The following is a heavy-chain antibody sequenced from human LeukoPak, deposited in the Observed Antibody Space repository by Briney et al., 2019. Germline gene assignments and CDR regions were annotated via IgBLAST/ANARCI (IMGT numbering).Heavy chain of an antibody. J-gene: IGHJ4*02. CDR2: ISGSGGST. CDR3: AKDRGGPYYYDSSGYFH. D-gene: IGHD3-22*01. CDR1: EFTFDNYA. V-gene: IGHV3-23*01. Sequence: GGSLRLSCAASEFTFDNYAMSWVRQAPGKGLEWVSAISGSGGSTYYADSVKGRFTISRDNSKNTLYLQMNSLRAEDTAVYYCAKDRGGPYYYDSSGYFHWGQGTLVTVSS.